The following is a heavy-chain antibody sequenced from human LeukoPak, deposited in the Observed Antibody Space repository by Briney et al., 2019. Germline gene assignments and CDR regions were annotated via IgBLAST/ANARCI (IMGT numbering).Heavy chain of an antibody. CDR2: IYYTGST. J-gene: IGHJ3*02. V-gene: IGHV4-39*01. D-gene: IGHD2-15*01. CDR3: ARTRGGRDAFDI. Sequence: SETLSLTCTVSGGSISSSYYWGWIRQPPGKGLEWIGSIYYTGSTYSNPSLKSRVTISVDTSRNQFSLKLSSVTAADTAVYYCARTRGGRDAFDIWGQGTTVSVSS. CDR1: GGSISSSYY.